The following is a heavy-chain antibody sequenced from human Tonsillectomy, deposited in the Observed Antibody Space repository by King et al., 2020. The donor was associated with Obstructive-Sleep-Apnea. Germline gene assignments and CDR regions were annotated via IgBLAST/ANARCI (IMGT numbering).Heavy chain of an antibody. V-gene: IGHV1-46*01. CDR1: GYTPTTYY. CDR2: INPSGTGT. CDR3: AIFSYSSILSASWFDP. D-gene: IGHD6-13*01. J-gene: IGHJ5*02. Sequence: VQLQQSGAEMKKPGASVKLFCKASGYTPTTYYTQWVRQAPGQGLQWMGVINPSGTGTISAQKFQVRVTMTRDRSTSTAYMEVSSLRFEDTAVYYCAIFSYSSILSASWFDPWGPGTLVTVSS.